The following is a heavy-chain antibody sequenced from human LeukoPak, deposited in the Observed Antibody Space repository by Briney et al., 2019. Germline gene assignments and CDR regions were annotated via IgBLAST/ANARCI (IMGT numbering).Heavy chain of an antibody. CDR1: GFTWSSYA. V-gene: IGHV3-23*01. CDR3: AKNGDRGAYCTGGTCYPYFYYYMDV. J-gene: IGHJ6*03. CDR2: ISVSGNT. Sequence: PGGPLRLSCAASGFTWSSYAMSWVRQGPGKGLEWVSAISVSGNTYHADSVKGRFTISRDNSKNTLYPQMNSLRAEDTAIYYCAKNGDRGAYCTGGTCYPYFYYYMDVWGKGTTVTI. D-gene: IGHD2-15*01.